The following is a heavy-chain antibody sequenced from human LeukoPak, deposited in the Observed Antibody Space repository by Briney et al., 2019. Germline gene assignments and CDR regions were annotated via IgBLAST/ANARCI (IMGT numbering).Heavy chain of an antibody. CDR3: SRNGLVDFDY. V-gene: IGHV3-49*04. CDR2: IRRRAYGGAA. Sequence: GGSLRLSCTTSGFAFDGFAMSGVRQPAGKGLEWVGFIRRRAYGGAAEYAASVKGRFIISRDDSKGIAYLQMNSLKTEDTAVYYCSRNGLVDFDYWGQGSRVIVSP. CDR1: GFAFDGFA. J-gene: IGHJ4*02.